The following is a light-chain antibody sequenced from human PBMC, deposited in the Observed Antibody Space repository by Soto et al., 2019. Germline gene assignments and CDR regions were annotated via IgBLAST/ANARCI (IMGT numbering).Light chain of an antibody. V-gene: IGKV1-27*01. CDR2: DAS. CDR1: QGISTY. CDR3: QEYHSVHFT. Sequence: DIQMTQYPSSLSASAGDRVTITCRASQGISTYLAWDQQKPGKVPKLLISDASTVQSWVPSRFSGSGSGPDFTLPISSLQPEDIATYYCQEYHSVHFTFGPGTKLEIK. J-gene: IGKJ3*01.